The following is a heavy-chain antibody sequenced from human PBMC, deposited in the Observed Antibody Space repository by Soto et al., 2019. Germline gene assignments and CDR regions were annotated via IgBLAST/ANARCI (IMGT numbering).Heavy chain of an antibody. V-gene: IGHV3-23*01. J-gene: IGHJ4*02. CDR3: AKSYGGSPLAYFDY. CDR1: GFTINSYA. Sequence: EVQLLESGGGLVQPGGSLRLSCAASGFTINSYAMNWVRQAPGKGLEWVSIISDSGGSTYYGDSVKGRFTISRDNSKNTLYLQMNSLRAEDTAIYYCAKSYGGSPLAYFDYWGQGILVTVSS. D-gene: IGHD1-26*01. CDR2: ISDSGGST.